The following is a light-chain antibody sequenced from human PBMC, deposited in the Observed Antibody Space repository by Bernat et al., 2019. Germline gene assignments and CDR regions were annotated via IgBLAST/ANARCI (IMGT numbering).Light chain of an antibody. Sequence: EIVLTQSPATLSVSPWERVTLSCSASQGVNSNLAWYQQITGQALRLFIYGASTRAAGVPARFSGTGSGTDFTLTVTSLQSEDFVLYYCQKYNNWPVTYGQGSRLDIK. CDR2: GAS. J-gene: IGKJ5*01. V-gene: IGKV3-15*01. CDR3: QKYNNWPVT. CDR1: QGVNSN.